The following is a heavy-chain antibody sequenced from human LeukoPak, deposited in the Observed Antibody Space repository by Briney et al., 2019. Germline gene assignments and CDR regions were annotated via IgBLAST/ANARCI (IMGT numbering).Heavy chain of an antibody. CDR2: TYYRSKWYN. D-gene: IGHD3-9*01. J-gene: IGHJ5*02. CDR3: ARDQLLRYFDSPGWFDP. CDR1: GDSVSSNSAA. Sequence: SRTLSLTCAISGDSVSSNSAAWNWIRQSPSRGLEWLGRTYYRSKWYNDYAVSVKSRIAINPDTSKNQFSLQLNSVTPEDTAVYYCARDQLLRYFDSPGWFDPWGQGTLVTVSS. V-gene: IGHV6-1*01.